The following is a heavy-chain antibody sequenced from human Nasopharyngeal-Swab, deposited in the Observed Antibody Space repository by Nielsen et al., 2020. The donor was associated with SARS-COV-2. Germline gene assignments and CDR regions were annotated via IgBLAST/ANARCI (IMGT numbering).Heavy chain of an antibody. CDR3: TTDYYFDY. J-gene: IGHJ4*02. CDR1: GFVFSGSA. CDR2: IGDKAHNYAT. V-gene: IGHV3-73*01. D-gene: IGHD4/OR15-4a*01. Sequence: GESLKISCAASGFVFSGSAIHWVCQASGRGLEWVGRIGDKAHNYATTYAASVKGRFTISRDDSKNTAFLQMDSLNTEDTALYYCTTDYYFDYWGQGTLVTVSS.